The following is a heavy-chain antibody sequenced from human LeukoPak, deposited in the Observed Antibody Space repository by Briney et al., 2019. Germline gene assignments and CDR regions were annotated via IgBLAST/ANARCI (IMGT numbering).Heavy chain of an antibody. CDR2: ISWNSGSI. CDR3: AKDLGPGSMATSPGFDY. J-gene: IGHJ4*02. Sequence: GGSLRLSSAASGFTFDDYAMHWVRRAPGKGLEWVSAISWNSGSIGYADSVKGRFTISRDNAKTSLYLQMNSLRAEDTALYYCAKDLGPGSMATSPGFDYWGQGTLVTVSS. CDR1: GFTFDDYA. V-gene: IGHV3-9*01. D-gene: IGHD5-24*01.